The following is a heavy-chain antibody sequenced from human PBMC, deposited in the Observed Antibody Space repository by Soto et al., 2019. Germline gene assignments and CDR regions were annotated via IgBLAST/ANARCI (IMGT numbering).Heavy chain of an antibody. D-gene: IGHD5-18*01. CDR3: AKAGWVDTAMVYAPHYFDY. CDR1: GFTFSSYA. CDR2: ISGSGGST. V-gene: IGHV3-23*01. Sequence: GGSLRLSCAASGFTFSSYAMSCVRQAPGKGLEWVSAISGSGGSTYYADSVKGRFTISRDNSKNTLYLQMNSLRAEDTAVYYCAKAGWVDTAMVYAPHYFDYWGQGTLVTVSS. J-gene: IGHJ4*02.